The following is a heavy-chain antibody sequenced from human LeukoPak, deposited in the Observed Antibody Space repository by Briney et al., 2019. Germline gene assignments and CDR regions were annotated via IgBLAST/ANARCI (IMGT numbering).Heavy chain of an antibody. V-gene: IGHV3-23*01. CDR2: ISGSGGST. CDR1: GFTFSSYA. CDR3: AKDRYSRVAAREGNWFDP. J-gene: IGHJ5*02. D-gene: IGHD6-6*01. Sequence: AGGSLRLSCAASGFTFSSYAMSWVRQAPGKGLEWVSAISGSGGSTYYADSVKGRFTISRDNSKNTLYLQMNSLRAEDTAVYYCAKDRYSRVAAREGNWFDPWGQGTLVTVSS.